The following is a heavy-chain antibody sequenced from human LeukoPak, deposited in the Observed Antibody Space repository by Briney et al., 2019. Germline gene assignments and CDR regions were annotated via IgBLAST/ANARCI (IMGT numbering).Heavy chain of an antibody. J-gene: IGHJ4*02. CDR3: AKRGSAWDLDF. CDR2: IWYDGSNK. V-gene: IGHV3-33*06. CDR1: GFTFSNYG. D-gene: IGHD6-6*01. Sequence: GRSLRLSCAVSGFTFSNYGMHWVRQAPGKGLEWVAVIWYDGSNKYYADSVKGRFTISRDNSKNTLYLQMNSLRAEDTAGYYCAKRGSAWDLDFWGQGILVTVFS.